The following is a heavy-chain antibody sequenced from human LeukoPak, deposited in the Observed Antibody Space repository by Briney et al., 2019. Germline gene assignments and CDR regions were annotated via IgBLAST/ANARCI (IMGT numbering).Heavy chain of an antibody. J-gene: IGHJ4*02. Sequence: TSSETLSLTCTVSGGSISSYYWSWIRQPPGKGLEWIGYIYYSGSTNYNPSLKSRVTISVDTSKNQFSLKLSSVTAADTAVYYCARASGIAAADLDYWGQGTLVTVSS. CDR2: IYYSGST. CDR3: ARASGIAAADLDY. D-gene: IGHD6-13*01. V-gene: IGHV4-59*01. CDR1: GGSISSYY.